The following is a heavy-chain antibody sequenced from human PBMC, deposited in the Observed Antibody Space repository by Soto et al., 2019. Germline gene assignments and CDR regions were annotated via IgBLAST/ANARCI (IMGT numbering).Heavy chain of an antibody. V-gene: IGHV4-59*01. CDR3: ASSYYYDPSGPYFFDY. CDR1: GGSISSYY. Sequence: SETLSLTCTVSGGSISSYYWSWIRQPPGKGLECIGYIYYSGSTNYNPSLQSRVTISVDTSKSQFSLKLSSVTAADTAFYYCASSYYYDPSGPYFFDYWGQGTLVTVSS. D-gene: IGHD3-22*01. J-gene: IGHJ4*02. CDR2: IYYSGST.